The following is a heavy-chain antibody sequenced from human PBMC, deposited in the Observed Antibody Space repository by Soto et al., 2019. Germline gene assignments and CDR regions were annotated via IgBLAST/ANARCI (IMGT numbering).Heavy chain of an antibody. D-gene: IGHD3-3*01. J-gene: IGHJ6*02. Sequence: GGSLRLSCAASGFTFSSYGMHWVRQAPGKGLEWVAVISYDGSNKYYADSVKGRFTISRDNSKNTLYLQMNSLRAEDTAVYYCAKVSPPSTIFGVVIANYYGMDVWGQGTTVTVSS. CDR2: ISYDGSNK. V-gene: IGHV3-30*18. CDR3: AKVSPPSTIFGVVIANYYGMDV. CDR1: GFTFSSYG.